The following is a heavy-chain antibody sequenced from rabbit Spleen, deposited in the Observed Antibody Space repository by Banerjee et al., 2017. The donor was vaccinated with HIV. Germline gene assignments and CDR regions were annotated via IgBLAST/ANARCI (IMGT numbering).Heavy chain of an antibody. Sequence: QEQLVESGGGLVQPEGSLTLTCKASGFSFSDRDVMCWVRQAPGKGLEWIACINAATTKPVYATWAKGRFTISRTSSTTVTLRMTSLTAADTATYFCARDAGSGPYIDGYFSLWGPGTLVTVS. CDR1: GFSFSDRDV. CDR3: ARDAGSGPYIDGYFSL. CDR2: INAATTKP. D-gene: IGHD8-1*01. J-gene: IGHJ4*01. V-gene: IGHV1S45*01.